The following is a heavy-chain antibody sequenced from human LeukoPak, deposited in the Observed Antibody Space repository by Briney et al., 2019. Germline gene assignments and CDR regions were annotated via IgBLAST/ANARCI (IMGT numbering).Heavy chain of an antibody. Sequence: PGGSLRLSCTASGFIFSGSWMAWIRQAPGKGLEWVSGLIENGATTYYADSVKGRFTISRDNSRNTMYLQMNSLRVEDTAVYYCVKDYQVGNSPAFGDYWGQGTLVTISS. V-gene: IGHV3-23*01. CDR2: LIENGATT. CDR1: GFIFSGSW. D-gene: IGHD1-26*01. CDR3: VKDYQVGNSPAFGDY. J-gene: IGHJ4*02.